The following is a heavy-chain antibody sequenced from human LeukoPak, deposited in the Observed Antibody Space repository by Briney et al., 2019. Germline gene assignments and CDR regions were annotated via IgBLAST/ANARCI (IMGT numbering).Heavy chain of an antibody. D-gene: IGHD3-10*01. J-gene: IGHJ5*02. Sequence: PGGSLRLSCAASGFTVSSNYMSWVRQAPGKGLEWVSVIYSGDNTYYADSVKGRFTISRDNSKNTLYLQMNSLRAEDTAVYYCARVRGILANWFDPWGQGTLVTVSS. V-gene: IGHV3-53*01. CDR1: GFTVSSNY. CDR3: ARVRGILANWFDP. CDR2: IYSGDNT.